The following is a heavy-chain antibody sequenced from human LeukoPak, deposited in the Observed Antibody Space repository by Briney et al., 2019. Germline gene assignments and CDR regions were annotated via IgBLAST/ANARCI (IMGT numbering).Heavy chain of an antibody. Sequence: SVTVSFKASGGTFSSYAISWVRQAPGQGLEWMGGIIPIFGTANYAQKFQGRVTITTDESTSTAYMELSSLRSEDTAVYYCARGPAYGSSWFHRGDWFDPWGQGTLVTVSS. V-gene: IGHV1-69*05. CDR3: ARGPAYGSSWFHRGDWFDP. J-gene: IGHJ5*02. CDR1: GGTFSSYA. CDR2: IIPIFGTA. D-gene: IGHD6-13*01.